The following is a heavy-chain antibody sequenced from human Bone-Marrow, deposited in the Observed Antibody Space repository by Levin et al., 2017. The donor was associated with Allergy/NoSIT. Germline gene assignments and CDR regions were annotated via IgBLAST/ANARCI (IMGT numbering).Heavy chain of an antibody. CDR3: ARDLYSSGEADAFDI. J-gene: IGHJ3*02. D-gene: IGHD6-25*01. Sequence: KISCKASGGTFSSYAISWVRQAPGQGLEWMGGIIPIFGTANYAQKFQGRVTITADESTSTAYMELSSLRSEDTAVYYCARDLYSSGEADAFDIWGQGTMVTVSS. CDR2: IIPIFGTA. V-gene: IGHV1-69*01. CDR1: GGTFSSYA.